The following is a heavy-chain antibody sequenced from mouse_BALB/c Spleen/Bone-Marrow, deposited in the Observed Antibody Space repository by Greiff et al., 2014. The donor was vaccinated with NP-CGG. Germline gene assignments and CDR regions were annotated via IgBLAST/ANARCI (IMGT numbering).Heavy chain of an antibody. CDR1: GFDFSRYW. CDR3: AGNGYYGWIAY. CDR2: INPESSTI. J-gene: IGHJ3*01. V-gene: IGHV4-1*02. D-gene: IGHD2-3*01. Sequence: EVQLVESGGGLVQPGGSLKLSCAASGFDFSRYWMTWVRQAPGKGLEWIGEINPESSTISYTPSLEGKFIISRDNAKNTLYLQMSKVRSEDTALYYCAGNGYYGWIAYWGQGTLVTVSA.